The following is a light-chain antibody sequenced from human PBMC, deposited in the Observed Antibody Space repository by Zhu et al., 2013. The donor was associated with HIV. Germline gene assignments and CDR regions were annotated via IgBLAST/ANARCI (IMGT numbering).Light chain of an antibody. CDR2: DAS. J-gene: IGKJ1*01. Sequence: EIVLTQSPGTLSLSPGERATLSCTASQSVSSSYLTWYQQRPGQAPRLLMFDASNRAPGVPARFTGTGSGTDFTLSITGLRSEDIGVYHCQQYNNWPPWTFGQGTKVEI. V-gene: IGKV3D-20*02. CDR1: QSVSSSY. CDR3: QQYNNWPPWT.